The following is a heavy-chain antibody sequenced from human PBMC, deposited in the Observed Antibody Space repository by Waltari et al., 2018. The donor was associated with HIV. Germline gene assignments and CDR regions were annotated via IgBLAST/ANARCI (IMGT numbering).Heavy chain of an antibody. CDR1: VGSIISGCYY. CDR2: IYTSGST. Sequence: QVQLPESGPGLVKPSQTLSLTCTVTVGSIISGCYYRTWTRQPAGKGLEWIGRIYTSGSTNYNPSLKSRVTISVDTSKNQFSLKLSSVTAADTAVYYCARGGSYGGYYFDYWGQGTLVTVSS. CDR3: ARGGSYGGYYFDY. V-gene: IGHV4-61*02. D-gene: IGHD4-17*01. J-gene: IGHJ4*02.